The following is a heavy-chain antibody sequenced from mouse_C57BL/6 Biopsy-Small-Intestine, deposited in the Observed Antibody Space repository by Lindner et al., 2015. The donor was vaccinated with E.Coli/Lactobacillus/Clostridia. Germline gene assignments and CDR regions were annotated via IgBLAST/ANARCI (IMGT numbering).Heavy chain of an antibody. CDR2: ISSGSSTI. V-gene: IGHV5-17*01. Sequence: VQLLGVWGGLVKPGGSLKLSCAASGFTFSDYGMHWVRQAPEKGLEWVAYISSGSSTIYYADTVKGRFTISRDNAKNTLFLQMTSLRSEDTAMYYCTRGTGRGFDYWGQGTTLTVSS. D-gene: IGHD4-1*01. CDR3: TRGTGRGFDY. CDR1: GFTFSDYG. J-gene: IGHJ2*01.